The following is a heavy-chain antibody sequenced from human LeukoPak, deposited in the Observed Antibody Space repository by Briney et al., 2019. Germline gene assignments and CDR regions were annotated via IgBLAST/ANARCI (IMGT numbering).Heavy chain of an antibody. CDR2: VSGSGSST. Sequence: GGSLRLSCAASAFTFNSYGMHWVRQAPRKGLEWVSVVSGSGSSTDYADSVKGRFTISRDNSKNTLYLQMSSLSAEDTAVYYCAKMNVLTGYYTPNFDFWGQGTLVTVSS. D-gene: IGHD3-9*01. CDR3: AKMNVLTGYYTPNFDF. V-gene: IGHV3-23*01. J-gene: IGHJ4*02. CDR1: AFTFNSYG.